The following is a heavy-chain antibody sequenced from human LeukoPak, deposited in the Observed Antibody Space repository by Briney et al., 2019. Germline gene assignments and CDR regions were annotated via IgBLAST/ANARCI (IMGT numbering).Heavy chain of an antibody. CDR1: GYTFTSYA. Sequence: GASVKVSCKASGYTFTSYAMHWVRQAPGQRLEWMGWINAGNGNTKYSQKFQGRVTITRDTSASTAYMELSSLRSEDTAVYYCARVYFRSFYFDYWGQGTLVTVSS. V-gene: IGHV1-3*01. CDR2: INAGNGNT. D-gene: IGHD3-9*01. J-gene: IGHJ4*02. CDR3: ARVYFRSFYFDY.